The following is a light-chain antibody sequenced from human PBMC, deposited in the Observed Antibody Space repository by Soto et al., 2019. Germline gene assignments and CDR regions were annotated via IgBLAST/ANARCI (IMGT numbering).Light chain of an antibody. CDR2: DVT. J-gene: IGLJ1*01. Sequence: QSVLTEPRWVSGSPGQSVTISCTGTSSDVGGYNYVSWYQQHPGKAPELMIYDVTKRPSGVPDRFSGSKSGNTASLTISGLQAEDEADYYCCSYVGTDTYSFGTGTKVTVL. V-gene: IGLV2-11*01. CDR3: CSYVGTDTYS. CDR1: SSDVGGYNY.